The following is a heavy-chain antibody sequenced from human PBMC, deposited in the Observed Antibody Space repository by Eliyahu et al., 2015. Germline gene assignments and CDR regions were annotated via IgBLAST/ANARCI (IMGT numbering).Heavy chain of an antibody. V-gene: IGHV1-69*06. CDR2: IIPIFGTA. D-gene: IGHD3-10*01. CDR1: GGTFXSYA. Sequence: QVQLVQSGAEVKKPGXSVKVSCKASGGTFXSYAIXWVRQAPGQGLEWMGGIIPIFGTANYAQKFQGRVTITADKSTSTAYMELSSLRSEDTAVYYCARASYGFGELDAFDIWGQGTMVTVSS. J-gene: IGHJ3*02. CDR3: ARASYGFGELDAFDI.